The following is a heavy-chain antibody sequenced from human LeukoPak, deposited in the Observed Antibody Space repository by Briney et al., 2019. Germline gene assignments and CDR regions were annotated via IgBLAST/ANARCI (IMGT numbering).Heavy chain of an antibody. CDR3: ARVSVGAMAFDY. D-gene: IGHD5-18*01. V-gene: IGHV3-48*03. CDR1: GFTFSSYE. J-gene: IGHJ4*02. CDR2: ISSSGSTI. Sequence: PGGSLRLSCAASGFTFSSYEMNRVRQAPGKGLEWVSYISSSGSTIYYADSVKGRFTISRDNAKNSLYLQMNSLRAEDTAVYYCARVSVGAMAFDYWGQGTLVTVSS.